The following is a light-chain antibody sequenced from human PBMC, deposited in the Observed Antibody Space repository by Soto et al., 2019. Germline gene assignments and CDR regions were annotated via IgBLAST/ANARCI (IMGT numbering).Light chain of an antibody. CDR3: QQRRGT. Sequence: EIVLTQSPGTLSLSPGERATLSCRASQSVSNNYLAWYQQKPGQAPRLLIYGASNRATGIPDRFSGSGSGTDFTLTISRLEPEDFAVYYCQQRRGTFGQGTKVDIK. V-gene: IGKV3-20*01. CDR2: GAS. CDR1: QSVSNNY. J-gene: IGKJ1*01.